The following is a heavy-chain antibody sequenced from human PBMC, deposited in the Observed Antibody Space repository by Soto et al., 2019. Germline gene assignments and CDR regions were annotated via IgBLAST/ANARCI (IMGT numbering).Heavy chain of an antibody. V-gene: IGHV1-69*01. Sequence: QVQLVQSGAEVKKPGSSVKVSCKASGGTFSSYAISWVRQAPGQGLEWMGGIIPIFGTANYAQKFQGRVTITADESTSTAYRELSRLRSEDTAVYYCASGARERGRWLRLPAYWCQGTLVTVSS. J-gene: IGHJ4*02. CDR3: ASGARERGRWLRLPAY. CDR1: GGTFSSYA. CDR2: IIPIFGTA. D-gene: IGHD5-12*01.